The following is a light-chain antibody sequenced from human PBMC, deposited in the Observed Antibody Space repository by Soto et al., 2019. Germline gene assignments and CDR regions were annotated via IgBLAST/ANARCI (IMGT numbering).Light chain of an antibody. CDR3: QQGNDWPWT. Sequence: EIVMTQSPATLSVSPGERATLSCRASQDVGRNLGWYQQKPGQAPRLLIYDVFTRATGIPARFSGSGSGADFTLTISSLQSEDFAVYYCQQGNDWPWTFGQGTKVDIK. CDR1: QDVGRN. J-gene: IGKJ1*01. V-gene: IGKV3-15*01. CDR2: DVF.